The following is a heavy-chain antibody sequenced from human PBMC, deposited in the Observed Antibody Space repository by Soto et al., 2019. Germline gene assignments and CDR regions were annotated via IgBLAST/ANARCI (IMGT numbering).Heavy chain of an antibody. CDR1: GGSISSSYW. D-gene: IGHD3-22*01. V-gene: IGHV4-4*02. CDR3: ARRRITMIVVVFEAFEI. J-gene: IGHJ3*02. CDR2: IYHSGST. Sequence: QVQLQESGPGLVKPSGTLSLTCAVSGGSISSSYWWSWVRQPPGKGLEWIGEIYHSGSTNYNPSLKSRVTISGAKSKNQFSLKLSSVTAADTAVYYCARRRITMIVVVFEAFEIWGQGTMVTVSS.